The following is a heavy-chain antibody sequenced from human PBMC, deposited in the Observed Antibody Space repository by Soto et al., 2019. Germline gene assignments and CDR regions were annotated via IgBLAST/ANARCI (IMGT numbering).Heavy chain of an antibody. CDR1: GFSFSNYA. CDR3: AKIAYANHAGSDY. D-gene: IGHD2-15*01. Sequence: GGSLRLSCAASGFSFSNYAMSWVSQAPGKGLEWVSAISGSGGATYYADYVKGRSAISRDNSKNTLYLQMNSLRAEDTAVYYCAKIAYANHAGSDYWCLGTLVTVSS. V-gene: IGHV3-23*01. J-gene: IGHJ4*02. CDR2: ISGSGGAT.